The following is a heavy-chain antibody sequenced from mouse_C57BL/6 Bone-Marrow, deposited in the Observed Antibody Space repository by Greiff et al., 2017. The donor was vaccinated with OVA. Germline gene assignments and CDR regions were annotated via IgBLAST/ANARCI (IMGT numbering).Heavy chain of an antibody. J-gene: IGHJ2*01. CDR3: ARETTTVALDY. D-gene: IGHD1-1*01. CDR1: GFTFSDYY. V-gene: IGHV5-16*01. CDR2: INYDGSST. Sequence: EVMLVESEGGLVQPGSSMKLSCTASGFTFSDYYMAWVRQVPEKGLEWVANINYDGSSTYYLDSLKSRFIISRDNAKNILYLQMSSLKSEDTATYYCARETTTVALDYWGQGTTLTVSS.